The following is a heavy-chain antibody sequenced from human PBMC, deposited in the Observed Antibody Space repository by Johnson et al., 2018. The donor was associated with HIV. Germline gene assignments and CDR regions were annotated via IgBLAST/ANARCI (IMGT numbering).Heavy chain of an antibody. CDR1: GFTFSSYA. Sequence: MQLVESGGGLVQPGGSLRLSCAASGFTFSSYAMHWVRQDPGKGLEYVSAISSNGGSTYYANSVKGRFTISRDNSKNTLYLQMGSLRAEDMAVYYCARRDNDAFDIWGQGTMVTVSS. V-gene: IGHV3-64*01. J-gene: IGHJ3*02. CDR3: ARRDNDAFDI. CDR2: ISSNGGST.